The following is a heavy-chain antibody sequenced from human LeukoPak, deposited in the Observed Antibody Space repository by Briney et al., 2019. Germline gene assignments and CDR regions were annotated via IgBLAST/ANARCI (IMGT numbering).Heavy chain of an antibody. J-gene: IGHJ4*02. Sequence: SETLSLTCAVYGGSFSGYYWSWIRQPPGKGLEWLGEINHSGSTNYNPSLKSRVTISVDTSKNQFSLKLSSVTAADTAVYYCAREPPLGYCSGGSCYSYWGQGTLVTVSS. D-gene: IGHD2-15*01. CDR1: GGSFSGYY. CDR2: INHSGST. CDR3: AREPPLGYCSGGSCYSY. V-gene: IGHV4-34*01.